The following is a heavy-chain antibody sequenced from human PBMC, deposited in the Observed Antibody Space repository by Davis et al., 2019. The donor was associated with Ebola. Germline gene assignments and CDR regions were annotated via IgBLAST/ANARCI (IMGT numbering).Heavy chain of an antibody. CDR2: IYSGGST. V-gene: IGHV3-53*01. Sequence: GESLTISCAASGFIVSSNYMSWVRQAPGKGLEWVSVIYSGGSTYYADSVKGRFTISRDNSKNTLYLQMNSLRAEDTAVYYCARGKQYAGTTSPLAFDIWGQGTMVTVSS. J-gene: IGHJ3*02. CDR1: GFIVSSNY. D-gene: IGHD1-7*01. CDR3: ARGKQYAGTTSPLAFDI.